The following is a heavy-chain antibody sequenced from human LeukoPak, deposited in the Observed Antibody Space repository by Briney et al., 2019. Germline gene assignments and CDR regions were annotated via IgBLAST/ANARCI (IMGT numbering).Heavy chain of an antibody. J-gene: IGHJ4*02. CDR3: ARVCSSGRCLDY. CDR1: GYSISSGYY. D-gene: IGHD2-15*01. V-gene: IGHV4-38-2*02. Sequence: PSETLSLTCTVSGYSISSGYYWAWMRQPPGKGLEWIGSINHSGSTYYNPSLKSRVTVSVDTSKNQVPLRLSSVTAADTAVYYCARVCSSGRCLDYWGQGTLVTVSS. CDR2: INHSGST.